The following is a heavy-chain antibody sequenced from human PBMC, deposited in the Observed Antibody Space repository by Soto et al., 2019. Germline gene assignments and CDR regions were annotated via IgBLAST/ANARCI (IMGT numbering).Heavy chain of an antibody. Sequence: GGSLRLSCGASGFTVRSNYMSWVRQAPGKGLEWVSVIYSGGSTYYADSVKGRSTISRDNSKNTLYLQMNSLRAEDTAVYYCARDAHTYYDILTGYYLDGMDVWGQGTTVTVSS. V-gene: IGHV3-53*01. D-gene: IGHD3-9*01. CDR1: GFTVRSNY. J-gene: IGHJ6*02. CDR3: ARDAHTYYDILTGYYLDGMDV. CDR2: IYSGGST.